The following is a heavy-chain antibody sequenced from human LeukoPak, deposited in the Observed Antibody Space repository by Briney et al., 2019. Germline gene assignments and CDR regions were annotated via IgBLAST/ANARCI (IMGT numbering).Heavy chain of an antibody. CDR3: ARGPPIRAIPYYYYMDV. CDR2: INHSGST. Sequence: PSETLSLTCAVYGGSFSGYYWSWIRQPPGKGREWLGEINHSGSTNYNPSLKSRVTISVDTSKNQFSLKLSSVTAADTAVYYCARGPPIRAIPYYYYMDVWGKGTTVTVSS. CDR1: GGSFSGYY. V-gene: IGHV4-34*01. J-gene: IGHJ6*03. D-gene: IGHD2-2*01.